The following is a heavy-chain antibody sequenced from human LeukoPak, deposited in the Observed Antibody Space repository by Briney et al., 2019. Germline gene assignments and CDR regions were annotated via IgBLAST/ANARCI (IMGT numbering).Heavy chain of an antibody. CDR3: ARDPGNTGSSELAY. Sequence: ASVKVSCKASGYTFTSYYMHWVRQAPGQGLEWMGIINPSGGSTTYAQKFQGRVTMTSDTSTSTVYMELSSLRSEDTAMYYCARDPGNTGSSELAYWGQGTLVTVSS. V-gene: IGHV1-46*01. D-gene: IGHD1-26*01. CDR1: GYTFTSYY. CDR2: INPSGGST. J-gene: IGHJ4*02.